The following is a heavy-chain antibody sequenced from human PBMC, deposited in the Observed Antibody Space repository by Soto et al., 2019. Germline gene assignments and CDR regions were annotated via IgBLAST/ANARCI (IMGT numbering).Heavy chain of an antibody. Sequence: GESLKISCKGSGYSFTSYWIGWVRQMPGKGLEWMGIVYPGDCDTRYSPSFQGQVTSSADKSISTAYLQWRSLKASDTAMYYVSRRPYNWNYCDFDFWGQGTLVTVSS. D-gene: IGHD1-7*01. CDR1: GYSFTSYW. V-gene: IGHV5-51*01. CDR2: VYPGDCDT. CDR3: SRRPYNWNYCDFDF. J-gene: IGHJ4*02.